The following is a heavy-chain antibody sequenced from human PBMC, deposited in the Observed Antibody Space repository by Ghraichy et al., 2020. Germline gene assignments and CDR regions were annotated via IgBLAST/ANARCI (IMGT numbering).Heavy chain of an antibody. Sequence: GGSLRLSCAASGFTFSSYGMSWVRQAPGKGLEWVSSISGTGGSPYYADSVKGRFTISRDNSKNTLYLQMNSLRVEDTAVYYCAKDGGRGCWGGSCYSSVYYKGMDVWGQGTTVTVSS. D-gene: IGHD2-15*01. CDR1: GFTFSSYG. J-gene: IGHJ6*02. CDR3: AKDGGRGCWGGSCYSSVYYKGMDV. CDR2: ISGTGGSP. V-gene: IGHV3-23*01.